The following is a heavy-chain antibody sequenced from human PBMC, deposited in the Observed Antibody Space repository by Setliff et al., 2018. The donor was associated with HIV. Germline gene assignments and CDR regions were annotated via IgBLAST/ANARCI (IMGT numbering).Heavy chain of an antibody. CDR1: GYIFTDYY. J-gene: IGHJ4*02. CDR3: ARGIYDFWTGYADY. Sequence: ASVKVSCKSSGYIFTDYYMHWVQQAPGEGLEWMGRVDPQDGETKYAEKFQGRVTITADTSTGTSVMELSSLKSEDMAVYYCARGIYDFWTGYADYWGPGTLVTVSS. V-gene: IGHV1-69-2*01. D-gene: IGHD3-3*01. CDR2: VDPQDGET.